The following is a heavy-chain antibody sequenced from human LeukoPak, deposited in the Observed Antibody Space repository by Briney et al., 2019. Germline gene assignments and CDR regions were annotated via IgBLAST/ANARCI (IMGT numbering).Heavy chain of an antibody. Sequence: GASVNVSCKASGYTFTIYGISWVRQATGQGLEWMGWISAYNGNTNYAQKLQGRVTMTTDTSTSTAYMELRSLRSDDTAVYYCARVSGRGWFDPWGQGTLVTVSS. J-gene: IGHJ5*02. CDR2: ISAYNGNT. CDR3: ARVSGRGWFDP. V-gene: IGHV1-18*01. CDR1: GYTFTIYG. D-gene: IGHD3-10*01.